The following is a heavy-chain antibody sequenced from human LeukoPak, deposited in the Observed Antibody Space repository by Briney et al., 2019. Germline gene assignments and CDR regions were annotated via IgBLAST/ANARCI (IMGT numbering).Heavy chain of an antibody. CDR3: AKYDYGDYPLYGMDV. D-gene: IGHD4-17*01. Sequence: GGALRLYCAASGFTFSSYAMSWVRQAPGKGLEWVSAISGSGGSTYYADSVKGRFTISRDNSKNTLYLQMNSLRAEDTAVYYCAKYDYGDYPLYGMDVWGQGTTVTVSS. J-gene: IGHJ6*02. CDR2: ISGSGGST. CDR1: GFTFSSYA. V-gene: IGHV3-23*01.